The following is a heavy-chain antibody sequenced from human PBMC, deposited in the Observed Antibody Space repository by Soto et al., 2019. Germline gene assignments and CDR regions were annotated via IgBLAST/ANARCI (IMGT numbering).Heavy chain of an antibody. CDR2: IYSGGNT. CDR3: ATIAAHPY. D-gene: IGHD6-6*01. Sequence: PGGSLRLSCRASGFTISSNYTSWVRQAPGKGLESVSVIYSGGNTYYADSVKGRFTISRDNSKNTLYLQMNSLRAEDTAVYYCATIAAHPYRGQGSLDTVS. CDR1: GFTISSNY. J-gene: IGHJ4*02. V-gene: IGHV3-66*01.